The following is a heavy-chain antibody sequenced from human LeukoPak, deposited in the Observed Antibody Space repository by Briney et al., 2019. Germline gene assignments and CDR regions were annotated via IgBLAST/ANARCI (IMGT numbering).Heavy chain of an antibody. V-gene: IGHV3-66*01. D-gene: IGHD4-17*01. CDR3: ARLWSNYGNSFDS. Sequence: GGSLRPSCAASGFTVSTNYMNWVRQAPGKGPEWVAVIYSSGVTYYADSVKGRFTISRDNSKNTVNLQMTSLRAEDTAVYYCARLWSNYGNSFDSWGQGTLVTVAS. CDR2: IYSSGVT. J-gene: IGHJ4*02. CDR1: GFTVSTNY.